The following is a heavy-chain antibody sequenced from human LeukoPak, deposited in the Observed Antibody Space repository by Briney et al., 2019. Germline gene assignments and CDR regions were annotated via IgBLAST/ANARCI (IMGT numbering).Heavy chain of an antibody. CDR1: GVSISGYY. D-gene: IGHD6-19*01. V-gene: IGHV4-59*01. Sequence: SETLSLTCTVSGVSISGYYWSWIRQPPGKGLEWIAYIYYSGSTNYNPSLKSRVTISLDTSKNQFSLKLTSVTAADTAVYCCARDDSGSYYFDSWGQGTLVTVSS. CDR2: IYYSGST. CDR3: ARDDSGSYYFDS. J-gene: IGHJ4*02.